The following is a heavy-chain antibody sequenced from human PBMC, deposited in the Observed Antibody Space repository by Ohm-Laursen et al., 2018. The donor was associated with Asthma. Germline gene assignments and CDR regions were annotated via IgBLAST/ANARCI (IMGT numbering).Heavy chain of an antibody. CDR2: ISYDGSNK. CDR3: ARELNQWLVPRGFDY. CDR1: GFTFSSYA. V-gene: IGHV3-30-3*01. D-gene: IGHD6-19*01. Sequence: GQTLSLTCAASGFTFSSYAMHWVRQAPGKGLEWVAVISYDGSNKYYADSVKGRFTISRDNSKNTLYLQMNSLRAEDTAVYYCARELNQWLVPRGFDYWGQGTLVTVSS. J-gene: IGHJ4*02.